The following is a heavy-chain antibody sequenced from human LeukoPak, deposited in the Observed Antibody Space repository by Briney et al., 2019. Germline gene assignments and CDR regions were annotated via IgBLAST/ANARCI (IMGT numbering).Heavy chain of an antibody. Sequence: PSETLSLTCTGSGDSVSSYYWSWIRRPPGEGLEWIGYIHNWGTTRYNPSLESRVTMSVDVSRNHFSLKLSSLTAEDTAMYYCARVLDSGTSDYWGQGTLVTVSS. CDR2: IHNWGTT. V-gene: IGHV4-59*02. CDR1: GDSVSSYY. CDR3: ARVLDSGTSDY. D-gene: IGHD3-10*01. J-gene: IGHJ4*02.